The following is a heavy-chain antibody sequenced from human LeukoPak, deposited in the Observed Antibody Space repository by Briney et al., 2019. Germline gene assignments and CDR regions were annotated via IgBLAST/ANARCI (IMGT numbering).Heavy chain of an antibody. CDR3: ARGAYCSSNSCYTYYYGMDV. CDR2: IWYDGSNK. CDR1: GPAFNSYG. D-gene: IGHD2-2*02. J-gene: IGHJ6*02. V-gene: IGHV3-33*01. Sequence: GGSLRLSCAASGPAFNSYGMHWVRQAPGKGLEWVALIWYDGSNKYYADSVKGRFTISRVNSKNTLDLQMNNLRAEDTAVYYCARGAYCSSNSCYTYYYGMDVWGQGTTVTVSS.